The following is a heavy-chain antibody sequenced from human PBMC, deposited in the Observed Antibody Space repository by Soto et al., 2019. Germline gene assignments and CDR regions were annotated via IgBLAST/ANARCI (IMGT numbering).Heavy chain of an antibody. D-gene: IGHD2-21*02. J-gene: IGHJ5*02. CDR2: IYYSGST. CDR3: ARDAYCGGDCLNWFDP. CDR1: GGSISSYY. Sequence: SETLSLTCTVSGGSISSYYWSWIRQPPGKGLEWIGYIYYSGSTNYNPSLKSRVTISVDTSKNQFSLKLSSVTAADTAVYYCARDAYCGGDCLNWFDPWGQGTLVTVSS. V-gene: IGHV4-59*01.